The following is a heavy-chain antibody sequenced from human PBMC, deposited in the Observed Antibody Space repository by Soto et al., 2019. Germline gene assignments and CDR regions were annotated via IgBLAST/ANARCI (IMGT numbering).Heavy chain of an antibody. CDR1: GFTVSSNY. J-gene: IGHJ6*03. V-gene: IGHV3-53*01. CDR3: ARVIGTGDHYYYYYDMDV. D-gene: IGHD7-27*01. Sequence: GGSLRLSCAASGFTVSSNYMSWVRQAPGKGLEWVSVIYSGGSTYYADSVKGRFTISRDNSKNTLYLQMNSLRAEDTAVYYCARVIGTGDHYYYYYDMDVWGKGTTVTVSS. CDR2: IYSGGST.